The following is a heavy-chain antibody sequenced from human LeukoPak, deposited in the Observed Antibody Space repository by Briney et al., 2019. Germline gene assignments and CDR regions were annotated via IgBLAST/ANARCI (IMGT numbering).Heavy chain of an antibody. CDR3: ARGKAGDDTNWFSDL. J-gene: IGHJ2*01. V-gene: IGHV3-33*01. CDR1: GFTFNIYG. Sequence: GTSLRLSCAASGFTFNIYGMHWVRQAPGKGLEWVAVIWYDGSNEYYKDSVKGRFTISRDNSKNTLYLQMNSLRAEDTAVYYCARGKAGDDTNWFSDLWGRGTLVTVSS. D-gene: IGHD3-10*01. CDR2: IWYDGSNE.